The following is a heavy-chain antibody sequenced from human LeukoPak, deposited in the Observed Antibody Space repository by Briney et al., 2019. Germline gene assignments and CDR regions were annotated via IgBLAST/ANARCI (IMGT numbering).Heavy chain of an antibody. V-gene: IGHV4-4*07. CDR3: ASSYCSSTSCSPYYYYGMDV. CDR1: GGSISSYY. J-gene: IGHJ6*02. D-gene: IGHD2-2*01. CDR2: IYTSGST. Sequence: SETLSLTCTVSGGSISSYYWSWIRQPAGKGLEWTGRIYTSGSTNYNPSLKSRVTMSVNTSKNQFSLKLSSVTAADTAVYYCASSYCSSTSCSPYYYYGMDVWGQGTTVTVSS.